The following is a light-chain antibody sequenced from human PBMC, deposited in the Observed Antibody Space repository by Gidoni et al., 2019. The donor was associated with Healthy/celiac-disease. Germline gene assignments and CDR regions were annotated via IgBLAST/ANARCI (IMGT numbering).Light chain of an antibody. Sequence: DIVITQSPLSLPVTPGEPASISCRSSQSLLHSNGYNYLDWYLQKPGQSPQLLIYLGSNRASGVPDRFSGSASGTDFTLKISRVEADDVGVYYCMQALQGRTLXQXTKVEIK. CDR2: LGS. V-gene: IGKV2-28*01. CDR1: QSLLHSNGYNY. CDR3: MQALQGRT. J-gene: IGKJ1*01.